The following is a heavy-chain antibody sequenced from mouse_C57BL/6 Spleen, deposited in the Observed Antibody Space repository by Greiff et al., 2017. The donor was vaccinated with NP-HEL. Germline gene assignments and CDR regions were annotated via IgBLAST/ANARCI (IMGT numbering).Heavy chain of an antibody. CDR3: ARDLGYDGYSYWYFDV. V-gene: IGHV3-6*01. CDR1: GYSITSGYY. Sequence: EVKLQESGPGLVKPSQSLSLTCSVTGYSITSGYYWNWIRQFPGNKLEWMGYISYDGSNNYNPSLKNRISITRDTSKNQFFLKLNSVTTEDTATYYCARDLGYDGYSYWYFDVWGTGTTVTVSS. CDR2: ISYDGSN. J-gene: IGHJ1*03. D-gene: IGHD2-3*01.